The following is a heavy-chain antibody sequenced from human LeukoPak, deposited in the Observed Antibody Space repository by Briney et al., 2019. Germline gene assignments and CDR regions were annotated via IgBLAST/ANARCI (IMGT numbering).Heavy chain of an antibody. CDR2: IKQDGSKT. CDR1: GFTFSRYW. V-gene: IGHV3-7*01. CDR3: V. Sequence: GGSLRLSCAASGFTFSRYWMAWVRQAPGKGLEWVASIKQDGSKTYYLESVKGRFSISRDNAKNSLFLEVNSLRAEDTALYFDVWGQGTMIIVSA. J-gene: IGHJ3*01.